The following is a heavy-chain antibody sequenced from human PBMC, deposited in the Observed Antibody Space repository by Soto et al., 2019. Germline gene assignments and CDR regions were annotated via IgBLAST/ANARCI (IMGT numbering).Heavy chain of an antibody. CDR3: ARVTNTNIYYFDY. J-gene: IGHJ4*02. CDR1: GNIFTGYG. CDR2: IRKKANSYST. D-gene: IGHD3-9*01. Sequence: PGGSLRLSCAASGNIFTGYGMDWVRQAPGKGLEWVGRIRKKANSYSTEYAASVKGRFTVSRDDSKNTLYLQMNSLKTEDTAVYYCARVTNTNIYYFDYWGQGTLVTVSS. V-gene: IGHV3-72*01.